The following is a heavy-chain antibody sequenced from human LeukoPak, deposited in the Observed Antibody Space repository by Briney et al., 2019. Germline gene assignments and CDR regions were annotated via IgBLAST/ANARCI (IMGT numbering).Heavy chain of an antibody. CDR3: ARVGIAVAGTYYYYYMDV. J-gene: IGHJ6*03. V-gene: IGHV4-34*01. CDR1: GGSFSGYY. CDR2: INHSGST. D-gene: IGHD6-19*01. Sequence: SETLSLTCAVYGGSFSGYYWSWIRQPPGKGLEWIGEINHSGSTNYNPSLKSRVTISVDTSKNQFSLKLSSVTAADTAVYYCARVGIAVAGTYYYYYMDVWGKGTTVTISS.